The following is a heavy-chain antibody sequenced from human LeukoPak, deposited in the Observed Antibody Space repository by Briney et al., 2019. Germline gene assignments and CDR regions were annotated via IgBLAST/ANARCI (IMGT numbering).Heavy chain of an antibody. V-gene: IGHV1-2*02. J-gene: IGHJ5*02. CDR1: GYTFTGYY. Sequence: ASVKVSCKASGYTFTGYYMNWVRQAPGQGLEWMGWINPNSGRTNYAQNFQGRVTMTRDPSIGTAYMELNSLTSNDTAVYYCARTREYSSSWYFPPFDPWGQGTLVTVSS. CDR3: ARTREYSSSWYFPPFDP. D-gene: IGHD6-13*01. CDR2: INPNSGRT.